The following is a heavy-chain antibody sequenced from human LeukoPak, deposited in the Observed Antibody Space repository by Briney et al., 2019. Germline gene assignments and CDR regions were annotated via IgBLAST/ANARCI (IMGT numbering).Heavy chain of an antibody. J-gene: IGHJ5*02. CDR1: GYTFTSYD. D-gene: IGHD3-22*01. Sequence: ASVKVSCKASGYTFTSYDINWVRQATGQGLEWMGWMNPNSGNTGYAQKFQGRVTMTRNTSISTAYMELSSLRSEDTAVYYCARVPNYYYDSSGYYFNWFDPWGQGTLVTVSS. CDR2: MNPNSGNT. CDR3: ARVPNYYYDSSGYYFNWFDP. V-gene: IGHV1-8*01.